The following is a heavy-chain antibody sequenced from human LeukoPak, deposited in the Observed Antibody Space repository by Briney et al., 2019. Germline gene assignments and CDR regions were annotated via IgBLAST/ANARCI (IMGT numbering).Heavy chain of an antibody. CDR1: GFTFSSYS. CDR3: ARDGGQQLVSYYYGMDV. Sequence: PGGSLRLSCAASGFTFSSYSMNWVRQAPGKGLEWVSSISSSSSYIYYADSVKGRFTISRDNAKNSLYLQMNSLRAEDTAVYYCARDGGQQLVSYYYGMDVWGQGTTVTVSS. D-gene: IGHD6-13*01. J-gene: IGHJ6*02. V-gene: IGHV3-21*01. CDR2: ISSSSSYI.